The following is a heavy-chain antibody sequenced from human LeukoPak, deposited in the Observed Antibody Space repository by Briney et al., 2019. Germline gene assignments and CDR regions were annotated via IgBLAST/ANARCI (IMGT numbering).Heavy chain of an antibody. CDR2: IYYSGSI. D-gene: IGHD2/OR15-2a*01. J-gene: IGHJ5*02. CDR3: LRSSENYFGP. CDR1: GGSISGYY. Sequence: SETLSLTCTVSGGSISGYYWSWIRQPPGKTLEWIGEIYYSGSIKYNPSLKSRVTISVDTSKNQFSLKLTSVTAADTAVYFCLRSSENYFGPWGQGTLVTVSS. V-gene: IGHV4-59*01.